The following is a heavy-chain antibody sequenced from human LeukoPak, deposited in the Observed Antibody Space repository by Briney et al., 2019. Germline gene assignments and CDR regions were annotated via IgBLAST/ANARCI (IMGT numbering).Heavy chain of an antibody. CDR2: INPNSGGT. CDR3: ARESPSISGYYYDSSGYYH. V-gene: IGHV1-2*02. J-gene: IGHJ5*02. CDR1: GYTFTGYY. D-gene: IGHD3-22*01. Sequence: ASVKVSCKASGYTFTGYYMHWVRQAPGQGLEWMGWINPNSGGTNYAQKFQGRVTMTRDTSISTAYMELSKLRSDDTAVYYCARESPSISGYYYDSSGYYHWGQGTLVTVSS.